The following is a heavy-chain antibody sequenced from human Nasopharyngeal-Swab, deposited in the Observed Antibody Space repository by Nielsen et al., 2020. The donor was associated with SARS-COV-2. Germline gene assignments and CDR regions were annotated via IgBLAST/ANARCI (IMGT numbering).Heavy chain of an antibody. CDR3: AKDLPFGWNYAWGYFDY. V-gene: IGHV3-23*01. D-gene: IGHD1-7*01. Sequence: VRQAPGKGLEWVSAISGSGAGTYYADSVKGRFTISRDNSTDTLYLQMNSLGAEDTAVYYCAKDLPFGWNYAWGYFDYRGQGTLVTVS. J-gene: IGHJ4*02. CDR2: ISGSGAGT.